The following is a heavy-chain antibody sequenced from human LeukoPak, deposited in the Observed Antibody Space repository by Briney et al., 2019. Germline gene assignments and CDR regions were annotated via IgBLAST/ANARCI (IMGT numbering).Heavy chain of an antibody. D-gene: IGHD6-6*01. Sequence: SETLSLTCTVSGGSISSSSYYWRWIRQPPGKGLEWIGSIYYSGSTYYNPSLKSRVTISVDTSKNQFSLKLSSATAADTAVYYCARGAAARPRWFDPWGQGTLVTVSS. J-gene: IGHJ5*02. CDR3: ARGAAARPRWFDP. CDR1: GGSISSSSYY. CDR2: IYYSGST. V-gene: IGHV4-39*07.